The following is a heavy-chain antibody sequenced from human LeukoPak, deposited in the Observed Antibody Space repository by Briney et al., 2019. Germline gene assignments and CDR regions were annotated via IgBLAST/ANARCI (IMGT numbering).Heavy chain of an antibody. D-gene: IGHD2-15*01. CDR3: PKDIVVVVAATRWFDP. CDR1: GFSFSSYV. CDR2: ISGSGGST. J-gene: IGHJ5*02. V-gene: IGHV3-23*01. Sequence: GGSLRLSCAASGFSFSSYVMTWVRQAPGKGLEWVSAISGSGGSTYYADSVKGRFTISRDNSKNTLYLQMNSLRAEDTAIYYCPKDIVVVVAATRWFDPWGQGTLVTVSS.